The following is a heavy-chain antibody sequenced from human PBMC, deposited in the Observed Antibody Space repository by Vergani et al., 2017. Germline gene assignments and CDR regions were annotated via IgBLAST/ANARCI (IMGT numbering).Heavy chain of an antibody. Sequence: QVQLQESGPGLVKPSKTLSLTCTVSGGSIRSYYWSWIRQPPGKGLEWIGYIYYSGSTNYNPSLKSRVTISVDTSKNQFSLKLSSVTAADTAVYYCARDGYYYGMDVWGQGTTVTVSS. J-gene: IGHJ6*02. CDR2: IYYSGST. CDR1: GGSIRSYY. CDR3: ARDGYYYGMDV. V-gene: IGHV4-59*01.